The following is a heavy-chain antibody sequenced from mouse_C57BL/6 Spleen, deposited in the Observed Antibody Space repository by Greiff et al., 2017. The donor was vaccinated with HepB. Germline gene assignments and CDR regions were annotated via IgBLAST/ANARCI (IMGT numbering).Heavy chain of an antibody. V-gene: IGHV1-19*01. Sequence: VQLQQSGPVLVKPGASVKMSCKASGYTFTDYYMNWVKQSHGKSLEWIGVINPYNGGTSYNQKFKGKATLTVDKSSSTAYMELNSLTSEYSAVYYCSRKDMDYVADAMDYWGQGTSVTVSS. CDR3: SRKDMDYVADAMDY. CDR2: INPYNGGT. CDR1: GYTFTDYY. J-gene: IGHJ4*01. D-gene: IGHD1-1*01.